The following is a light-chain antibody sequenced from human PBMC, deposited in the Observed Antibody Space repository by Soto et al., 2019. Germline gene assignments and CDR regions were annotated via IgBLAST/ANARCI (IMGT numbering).Light chain of an antibody. Sequence: QSALTQPASVSGSPGQSITISCTGTGSDVGGYNYVSWYQQHPGEAPKLMIYEVSNRPSGVSNRFSGSKSGNTASLTISGLQAEDEADYYSSSYTSSSTQVFGGGTKLTVL. CDR3: SSYTSSSTQV. CDR1: GSDVGGYNY. J-gene: IGLJ2*01. V-gene: IGLV2-14*01. CDR2: EVS.